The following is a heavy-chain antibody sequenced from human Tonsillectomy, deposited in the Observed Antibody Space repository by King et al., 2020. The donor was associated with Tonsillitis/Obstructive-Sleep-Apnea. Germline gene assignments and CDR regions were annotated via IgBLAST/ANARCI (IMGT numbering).Heavy chain of an antibody. V-gene: IGHV3-30*18. J-gene: IGHJ6*02. Sequence: VQLVESGGGVVQPGRSLRLSCAASGFTFSGYDMHWVRQAPGKGLEWVAVISFDGSNEYYADSVKGRFTISRDNSKNTLYLQMNSQRGEDTAVYYCAKDLGSWGYNSAIVVWGRGTTATVS. CDR3: AKDLGSWGYNSAIVV. CDR2: ISFDGSNE. D-gene: IGHD1-1*01. CDR1: GFTFSGYD.